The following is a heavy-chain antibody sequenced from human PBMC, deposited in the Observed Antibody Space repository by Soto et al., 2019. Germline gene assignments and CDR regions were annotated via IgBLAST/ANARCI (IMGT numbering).Heavy chain of an antibody. CDR1: GGMIYSSA. CDR2: INPNSGGT. CDR3: ARVSRQSAAADY. Sequence: PVKVSCKASGGMIYSSAINWVRQAPGQGLEWMGWINPNSGGTNYAQKFQGRVTMTRDTSISTAYMELSRLRSDDTAVYYCARVSRQSAAADYWGQGTLVTVSS. D-gene: IGHD6-13*01. J-gene: IGHJ4*02. V-gene: IGHV1-2*02.